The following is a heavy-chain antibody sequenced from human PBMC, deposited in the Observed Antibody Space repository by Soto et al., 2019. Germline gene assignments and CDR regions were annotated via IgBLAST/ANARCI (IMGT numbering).Heavy chain of an antibody. CDR1: GGTFSSYA. D-gene: IGHD3-3*01. CDR3: ARANYDFWSGYGMDV. Sequence: ASVKVSCKASGGTFSSYAISWVRQAPGQGLEWMGGIIPIFGTASYAQKFQGRVTITADESTSTAYMELSSLRSEDTAVYYCARANYDFWSGYGMDVWGQGTTVTVSS. J-gene: IGHJ6*02. CDR2: IIPIFGTA. V-gene: IGHV1-69*13.